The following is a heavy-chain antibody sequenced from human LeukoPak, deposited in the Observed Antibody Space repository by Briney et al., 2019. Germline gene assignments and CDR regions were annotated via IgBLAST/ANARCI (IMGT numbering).Heavy chain of an antibody. J-gene: IGHJ6*02. CDR3: ARGDCSGGSCSSMDV. CDR2: IWYDGSNK. D-gene: IGHD2-15*01. Sequence: PGGSLRLSCAASGFTFSSYGMHWVRQGPGKGLEWVAVIWYDGSNKYYADSVKGRFTISRDNSKNTLYLQMNSLRAGDTAVYYCARGDCSGGSCSSMDVWGQGTTVTVSS. V-gene: IGHV3-33*01. CDR1: GFTFSSYG.